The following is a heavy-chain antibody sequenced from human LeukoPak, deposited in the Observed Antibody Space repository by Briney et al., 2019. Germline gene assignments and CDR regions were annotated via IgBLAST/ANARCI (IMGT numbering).Heavy chain of an antibody. D-gene: IGHD2-2*01. CDR2: VTYETT. Sequence: SETLSLTCSLSGDALSTYYWNWVRQTPGKGLEWIGHVTYETTAYNPSLKSRVTISLDTSKNEFSLQLRSVTAADTAVYFCARERIVVVSAAIPIYYYYMDVWGKGTTATVSS. V-gene: IGHV4-4*08. CDR1: GDALSTYY. J-gene: IGHJ6*03. CDR3: ARERIVVVSAAIPIYYYYMDV.